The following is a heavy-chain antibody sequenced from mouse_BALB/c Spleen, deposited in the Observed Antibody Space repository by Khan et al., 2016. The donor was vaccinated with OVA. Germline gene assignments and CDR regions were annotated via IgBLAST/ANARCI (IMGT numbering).Heavy chain of an antibody. D-gene: IGHD2-1*01. CDR2: ISTYYGDA. J-gene: IGHJ3*01. CDR1: GYTFTDFA. V-gene: IGHV1S137*01. CDR3: GRGGGKYRFAY. Sequence: QVQLQQSGAELVRPGVSVKISCKGSGYTFTDFAMHWMKQSHAKSLEWLGVISTYYGDADYNHKFRDKATMPVDKSSSTAYMELAGLTSEDSAIYYCGRGGGKYRFAYWGQGTLVTVSA.